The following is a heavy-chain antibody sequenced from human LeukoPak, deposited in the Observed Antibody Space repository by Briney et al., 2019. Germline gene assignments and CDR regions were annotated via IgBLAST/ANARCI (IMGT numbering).Heavy chain of an antibody. V-gene: IGHV3-21*01. CDR3: ARGADGVSSNSRGWFDP. Sequence: GGSLRLSCAASGFTFSTHGMHWVRQAPGKGLERVSSISTSSSYIYYADPVKGRFTISRDNASNSLYLQMNPLRAEDTAVYSCARGADGVSSNSRGWFDPWGQGTLVTVSS. CDR2: ISTSSSYI. J-gene: IGHJ5*02. D-gene: IGHD2-15*01. CDR1: GFTFSTHG.